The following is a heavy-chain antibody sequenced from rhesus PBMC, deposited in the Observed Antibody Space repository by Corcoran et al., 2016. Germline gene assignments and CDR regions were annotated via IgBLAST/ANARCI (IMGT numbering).Heavy chain of an antibody. CDR3: ARDVSSGWDYLLDV. V-gene: IGHV4-127*01. CDR2: IGGSSGST. D-gene: IGHD6-31*01. CDR1: GYSISSGYG. J-gene: IGHJ5-2*02. Sequence: QVQLQESGPGLGKPSENLSLTCAVSGYSISSGYGWSWIRQPPGTWREWIRYIGGSSGSTNYNPSLKSRVTISKDSSKNQFSLKLRSGTAADTAVYYCARDVSSGWDYLLDVWGRGVLVTVSS.